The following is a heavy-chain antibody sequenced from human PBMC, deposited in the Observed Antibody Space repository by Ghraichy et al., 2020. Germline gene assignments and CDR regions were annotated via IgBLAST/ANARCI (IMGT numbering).Heavy chain of an antibody. V-gene: IGHV4-31*03. CDR1: GGSISSGGYY. CDR2: IYNSGNT. D-gene: IGHD5-24*01. Sequence: SLNISCSVSGGSISSGGYYWSWIRQHPGKGLEWIGYIYNSGNTYYNPSLKSRASISADTSKNQFSLKLSSVTAADTAVYYCARDLFGDGYILVYWGQGTLVAVSS. J-gene: IGHJ4*02. CDR3: ARDLFGDGYILVY.